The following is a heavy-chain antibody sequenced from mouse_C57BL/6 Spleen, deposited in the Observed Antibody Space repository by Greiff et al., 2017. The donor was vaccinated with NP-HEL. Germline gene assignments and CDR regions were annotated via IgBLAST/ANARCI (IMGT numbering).Heavy chain of an antibody. J-gene: IGHJ2*01. CDR3: ARGSNYLRYFDY. CDR2: IDPSDSET. D-gene: IGHD2-5*01. CDR1: GYTFTSYW. Sequence: QVQLQQPGAELVRPGSSVKLSCKASGYTFTSYWMHWVKQRPIQGLEWIGNIDPSDSETHYNQKFKDKATLTVDKSSSTAYMQLSSLTSEDSAVYYCARGSNYLRYFDYWGQGTTLTVSS. V-gene: IGHV1-52*01.